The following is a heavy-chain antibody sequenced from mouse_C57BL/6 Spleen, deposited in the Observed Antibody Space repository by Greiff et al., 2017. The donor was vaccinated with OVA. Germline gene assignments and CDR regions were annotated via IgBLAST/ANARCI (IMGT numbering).Heavy chain of an antibody. V-gene: IGHV5-4*01. CDR3: ARDQDYDAWFAY. Sequence: DVHLVESGGGLVKPGGSLKLSCAASGFTFSSYAMSWVRQTPEKRLEWVATISDGGSYTYYPDNVKGRFTISRDNAKNNLYLQMSHLKSEDTAMYYCARDQDYDAWFAYWGQGTLVTVSA. J-gene: IGHJ3*01. D-gene: IGHD2-4*01. CDR1: GFTFSSYA. CDR2: ISDGGSYT.